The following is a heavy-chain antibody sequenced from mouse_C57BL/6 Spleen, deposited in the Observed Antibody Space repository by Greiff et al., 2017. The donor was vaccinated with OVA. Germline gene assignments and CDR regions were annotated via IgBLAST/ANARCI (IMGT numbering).Heavy chain of an antibody. CDR2: ISSGSSTI. CDR1: GFTFSDYG. CDR3: AREATDWYFDV. D-gene: IGHD3-2*02. Sequence: DVMLVESGGGLVKPGGSLKLSCAASGFTFSDYGMHWVRQAPEKGLEWVAYISSGSSTIYYADTVKGRFTISRDNAKNTLFLQMTSLRSEDTAMYYCAREATDWYFDVWGTGTTVTVSS. J-gene: IGHJ1*03. V-gene: IGHV5-17*01.